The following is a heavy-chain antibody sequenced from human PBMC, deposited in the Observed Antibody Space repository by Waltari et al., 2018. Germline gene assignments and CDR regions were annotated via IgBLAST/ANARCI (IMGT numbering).Heavy chain of an antibody. CDR2: IDHSGST. CDR3: ARAPRITMVQGVIDY. J-gene: IGHJ4*02. V-gene: IGHV4-34*01. Sequence: QVQLQQWGAGLLKPSETLSLTCAVYGGSFSGYYWSWIRQPPGKGLEWIGEIDHSGSTNYNPSLKSRVTISVDTSKNQFSLKLSSVTAADTAVYYCARAPRITMVQGVIDYWGQGTLVTVSS. CDR1: GGSFSGYY. D-gene: IGHD3-10*01.